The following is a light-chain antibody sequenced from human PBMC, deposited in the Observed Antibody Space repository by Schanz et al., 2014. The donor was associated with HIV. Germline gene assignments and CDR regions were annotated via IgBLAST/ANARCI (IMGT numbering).Light chain of an antibody. CDR1: SSNIGSNT. Sequence: QSVLTQPPSASGTPGQRVTISCSGSSSNIGSNTVNWNQQLPGTAPKLLIYSNNQRPSGVPDRFFGSKSGTSASLAISGLQSEDEADYYCSSFADNSIFFGSGTKLTVL. J-gene: IGLJ1*01. V-gene: IGLV1-44*01. CDR3: SSFADNSIF. CDR2: SNN.